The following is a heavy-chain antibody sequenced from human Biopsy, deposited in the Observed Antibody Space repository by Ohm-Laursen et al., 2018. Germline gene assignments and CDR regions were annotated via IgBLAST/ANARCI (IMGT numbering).Heavy chain of an antibody. J-gene: IGHJ5*02. CDR2: VYNGGIT. CDR1: GGSIISYY. CDR3: ARTPRDSFWSGSYKRGLWFDP. Sequence: SDTLSLTCSVSGGSIISYYWTWIRQPPGKGLEWIGHVYNGGITNYNPSLKSRVTISKDTSKNQFSLQVKSVTAADTAVYYCARTPRDSFWSGSYKRGLWFDPWGQGTLVIVSS. D-gene: IGHD3-3*01. V-gene: IGHV4-59*07.